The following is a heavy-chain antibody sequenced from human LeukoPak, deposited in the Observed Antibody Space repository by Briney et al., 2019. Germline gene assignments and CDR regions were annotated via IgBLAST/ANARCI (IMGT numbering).Heavy chain of an antibody. D-gene: IGHD2-21*01. Sequence: GGSLRLSCAASGFTLSNYDMHWVRQATGKGLEWVSSIGKGGDSYYAGSVKGRFTISRENGKNSLHLQMNSLRAGDTAVYYCTRGGEGFDPWGQGTLVTVSS. V-gene: IGHV3-13*01. J-gene: IGHJ5*02. CDR1: GFTLSNYD. CDR2: IGKGGDS. CDR3: TRGGEGFDP.